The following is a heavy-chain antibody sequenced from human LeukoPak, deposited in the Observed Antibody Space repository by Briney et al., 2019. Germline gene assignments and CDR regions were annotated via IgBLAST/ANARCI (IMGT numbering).Heavy chain of an antibody. CDR1: GFSFSSHW. J-gene: IGHJ4*02. V-gene: IGHV3-7*01. D-gene: IGHD3-10*01. Sequence: PGGSLRLSCADSGFSFSSHWMSWVRQAPGKGLEWVANIKHDGSEKYYVDSVKGRFAISRDNAKNSLYLQMNSLRAEDTAVYYCARDQDGSGSYYRSGHHYWGQGTLVTVSS. CDR2: IKHDGSEK. CDR3: ARDQDGSGSYYRSGHHY.